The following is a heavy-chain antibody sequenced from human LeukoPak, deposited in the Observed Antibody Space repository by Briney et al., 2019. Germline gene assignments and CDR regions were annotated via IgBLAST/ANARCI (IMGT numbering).Heavy chain of an antibody. CDR1: GFTFSSYA. Sequence: GGSLRLSCAASGFTFSSYAMSWVRQAPGKGLEWVSVMSGSGGPTYYADSVKGRFTISRDNSKNTVYLEINSLRVDDTAVYYCAKLQAGYYHSSGYHFDYWGQGTLVTVSS. V-gene: IGHV3-23*01. D-gene: IGHD3-22*01. CDR2: MSGSGGPT. CDR3: AKLQAGYYHSSGYHFDY. J-gene: IGHJ4*02.